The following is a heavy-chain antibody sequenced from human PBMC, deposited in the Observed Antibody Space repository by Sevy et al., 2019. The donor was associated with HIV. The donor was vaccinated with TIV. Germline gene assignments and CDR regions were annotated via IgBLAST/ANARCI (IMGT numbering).Heavy chain of an antibody. J-gene: IGHJ4*02. D-gene: IGHD6-13*01. V-gene: IGHV3-23*01. Sequence: GGSLRLSCAASGFTFGNYAMNWVRQAPGKGLEWVSSISGSTIDTSYADSVKGRFTISRDNSQNTLYLEMNSLRAEDTAVYYCAKDGTANLSRYYLDHWGQGTLVTVSS. CDR1: GFTFGNYA. CDR3: AKDGTANLSRYYLDH. CDR2: ISGSTIDT.